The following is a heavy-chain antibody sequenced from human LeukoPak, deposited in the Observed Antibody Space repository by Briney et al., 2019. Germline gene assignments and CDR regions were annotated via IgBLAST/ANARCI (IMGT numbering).Heavy chain of an antibody. CDR2: IYHSGST. Sequence: SETLSLTCTVSGYSISSGYYWGWIRQPPGKGLEWIGSIYHSGSTFYNPSLKSRVTISVDTSKNQFSLKLTSVTAADTAVFYCARHEYSSGWSPPEYFDLWGRGTLVTVSS. CDR3: ARHEYSSGWSPPEYFDL. D-gene: IGHD6-13*01. V-gene: IGHV4-38-2*02. CDR1: GYSISSGYY. J-gene: IGHJ2*01.